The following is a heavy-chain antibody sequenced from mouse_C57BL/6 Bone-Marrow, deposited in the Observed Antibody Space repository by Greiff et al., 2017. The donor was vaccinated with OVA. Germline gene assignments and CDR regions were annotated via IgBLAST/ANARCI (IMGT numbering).Heavy chain of an antibody. Sequence: QVQLQQPGAELVRPGSSVKLSCKASGYTFTSYWMDWVKQRPGQGLEWIGNIYPSDSETHYNQQFKDKATLTVDKSSSTAYMQLSSLTSEDSAVDYCARYLCGYVDYWGQGTTLTVSS. J-gene: IGHJ2*01. D-gene: IGHD2-14*01. CDR3: ARYLCGYVDY. CDR1: GYTFTSYW. V-gene: IGHV1-61*01. CDR2: IYPSDSET.